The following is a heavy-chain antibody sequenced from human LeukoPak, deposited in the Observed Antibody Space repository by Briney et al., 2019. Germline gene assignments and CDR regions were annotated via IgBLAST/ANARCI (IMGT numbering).Heavy chain of an antibody. Sequence: SVKVSCKASGGTFSSYAISWVRQAPGQGLEWMGGIIPIFGTANYAQKFQGRVTITADESTSTAYMELSSLRSEDTAVYYCARDRGRISDYYGSGRSLHYYMDVWGKGTTVTVSS. CDR2: IIPIFGTA. CDR1: GGTFSSYA. D-gene: IGHD3-10*01. V-gene: IGHV1-69*13. J-gene: IGHJ6*03. CDR3: ARDRGRISDYYGSGRSLHYYMDV.